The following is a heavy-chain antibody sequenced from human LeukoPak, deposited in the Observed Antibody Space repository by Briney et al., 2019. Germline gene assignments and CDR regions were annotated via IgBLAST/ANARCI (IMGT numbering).Heavy chain of an antibody. Sequence: GGSLRLSCAASGFTFSSYEMNWVRQAPGKGVEGVSYISSSGRTIYYAASVKGRFTISRDNAKNSLYLQTNSLRAEDTAVYYCAELGITMIGGVWGKGTTVTISS. CDR3: AELGITMIGGV. J-gene: IGHJ6*04. CDR1: GFTFSSYE. CDR2: ISSSGRTI. V-gene: IGHV3-48*03. D-gene: IGHD3-10*02.